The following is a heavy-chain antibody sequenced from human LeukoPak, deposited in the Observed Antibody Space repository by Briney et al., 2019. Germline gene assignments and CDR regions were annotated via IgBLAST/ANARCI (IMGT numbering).Heavy chain of an antibody. D-gene: IGHD2-15*01. CDR3: ARAFSDCSGGSCYSGNAFDI. CDR2: INPNSGGT. V-gene: IGHV1-2*02. J-gene: IGHJ3*02. Sequence: GASVKVSCKASGYTFTGYYMHWVRQAPGQGLEWMGWINPNSGGTNYAQKFQGRVTMTRDTSISTAYMELSRLRSDDTAVYYCARAFSDCSGGSCYSGNAFDIWGQGTMVTVSS. CDR1: GYTFTGYY.